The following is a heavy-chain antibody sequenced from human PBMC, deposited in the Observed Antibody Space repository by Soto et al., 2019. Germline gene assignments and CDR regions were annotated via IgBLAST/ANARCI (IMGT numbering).Heavy chain of an antibody. CDR1: GLTFSNYY. D-gene: IGHD1-7*01. V-gene: IGHV3-23*01. Sequence: EVQLLESGGGLVQPGGSLRLSCAASGLTFSNYYMNWVRQAPGKGLEWVSVVSGSGAIIYYADSVKGRFTITRDNSKNMLYLQMNNLRAEDMAVYYCAKGGGGLELRDWGQGTLVTVSS. CDR3: AKGGGGLELRD. CDR2: VSGSGAII. J-gene: IGHJ4*02.